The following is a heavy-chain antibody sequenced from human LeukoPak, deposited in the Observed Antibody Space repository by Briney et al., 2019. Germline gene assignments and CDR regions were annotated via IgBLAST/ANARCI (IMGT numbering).Heavy chain of an antibody. V-gene: IGHV3-30*01. CDR3: ARDTGETGTTFGFDP. J-gene: IGHJ5*02. Sequence: GGSLRLSCAASGFTFSSYAMHWVRQAPGKGLEWVAVISYDGSNKYYADSVKGRFTISRDNSKNMLYLQMNSLRAEDTAVYYCARDTGETGTTFGFDPWGQGTLVTVSS. CDR2: ISYDGSNK. CDR1: GFTFSSYA. D-gene: IGHD1-7*01.